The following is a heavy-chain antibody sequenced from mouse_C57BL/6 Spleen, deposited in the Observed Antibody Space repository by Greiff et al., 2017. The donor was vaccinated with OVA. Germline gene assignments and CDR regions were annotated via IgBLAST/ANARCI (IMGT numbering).Heavy chain of an antibody. V-gene: IGHV1-54*01. Sequence: QVQLQQSGAELVRPGTSVKVSCKASGYAFTNYLIEWVKQRPGQGLEWIGVINPGSGGTNYNEKFKGKATLTADKSSSTAYMQLSSLTSEDSAVYFCARSREYYYGSKDYWGQGTTLTVSS. J-gene: IGHJ2*01. CDR1: GYAFTNYL. D-gene: IGHD1-1*01. CDR2: INPGSGGT. CDR3: ARSREYYYGSKDY.